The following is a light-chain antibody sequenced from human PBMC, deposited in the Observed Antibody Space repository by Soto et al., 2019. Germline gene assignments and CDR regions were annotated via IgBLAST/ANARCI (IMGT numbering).Light chain of an antibody. CDR3: QQYGRSPFT. CDR1: QSVSSNY. J-gene: IGKJ3*01. Sequence: EIVMTQSPDTLSLSPGETATLSCRASQSVSSNYVAWFHQKPGQAPRLLIYGASSRATGIPDRFSASGSGTDFPLTISRLEPEDFAVYYCQQYGRSPFTFGPGTKVDIK. CDR2: GAS. V-gene: IGKV3-20*01.